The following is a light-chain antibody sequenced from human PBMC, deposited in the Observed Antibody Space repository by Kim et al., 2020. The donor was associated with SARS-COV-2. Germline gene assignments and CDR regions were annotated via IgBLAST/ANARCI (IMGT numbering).Light chain of an antibody. CDR2: DVS. CDR3: SSYTSSSTLVV. V-gene: IGLV2-14*03. J-gene: IGLJ2*01. CDR1: SSDVGGYNY. Sequence: QSITISCTGTSSDVGGYNYVSWYQQHPGKAPKLMIYDVSNRPSGVSNRFSGSKSGNTASLTISGLQAEDGADYYCSSYTSSSTLVVFGGGTQLTVL.